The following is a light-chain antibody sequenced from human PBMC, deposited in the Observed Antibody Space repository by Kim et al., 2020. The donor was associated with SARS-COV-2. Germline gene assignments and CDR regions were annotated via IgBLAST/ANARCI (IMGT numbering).Light chain of an antibody. Sequence: PGERAPLSCRASQDVYTNVAWYQQKPGQAPRLLIYRASTRATGIPARFSGSGSGTEFTLTISSLQSEDFAIYYCQQFDNWPPIWTFGQGTKVDIK. CDR2: RAS. CDR3: QQFDNWPPIWT. V-gene: IGKV3-15*01. CDR1: QDVYTN. J-gene: IGKJ1*01.